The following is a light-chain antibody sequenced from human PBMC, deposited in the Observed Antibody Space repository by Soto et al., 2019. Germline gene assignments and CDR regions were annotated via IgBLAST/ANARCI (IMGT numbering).Light chain of an antibody. CDR2: AAS. J-gene: IGKJ4*01. CDR1: QGISNY. Sequence: DIQMTQSPSSLSASVGDRVTITCRASQGISNYLAWYQQKPGKVPKLLIYAASTLQSGVPSRLSGNGSGTDFTLTISSLQPEDVATYYCQKYNSAPLTFGGGTKVEIK. CDR3: QKYNSAPLT. V-gene: IGKV1-27*01.